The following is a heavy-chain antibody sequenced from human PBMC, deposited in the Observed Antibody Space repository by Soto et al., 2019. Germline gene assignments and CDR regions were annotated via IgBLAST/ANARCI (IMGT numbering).Heavy chain of an antibody. CDR1: GFTFSSHW. CDR2: INRDGNST. Sequence: GGSLRLSCAASGFTFSSHWMHWVRQVPGKGLVWVSRINRDGNSTSYAESVRGRFTISRDNAKNTLYLQMDSLRAEDTAVYYCAGRYYYTMDVWGKGTTVTVSS. V-gene: IGHV3-74*01. CDR3: AGRYYYTMDV. J-gene: IGHJ6*03.